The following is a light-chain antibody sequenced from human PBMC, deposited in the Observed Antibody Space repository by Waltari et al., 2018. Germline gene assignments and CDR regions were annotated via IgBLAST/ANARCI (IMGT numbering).Light chain of an antibody. V-gene: IGLV2-14*01. CDR1: SSDVGGYNY. J-gene: IGLJ3*02. CDR3: SSYTSSSTLV. Sequence: QSALTQPASVSGSPAQSITISCTGTSSDVGGYNYVSWYQQHPGKAPKLMIYEVSNRPAGVSNRFSGSKSGNTASLTISGLQAEDEADYCCSSYTSSSTLVFGGGTKLTVL. CDR2: EVS.